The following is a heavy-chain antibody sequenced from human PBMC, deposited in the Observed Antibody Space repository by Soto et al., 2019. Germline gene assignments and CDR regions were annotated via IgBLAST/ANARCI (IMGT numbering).Heavy chain of an antibody. CDR1: GGSISSSSYY. J-gene: IGHJ4*02. CDR2: IYYSGST. Sequence: QLQLQESGPGLVKPSETLSLTCTVSGGSISSSSYYWGWIRQPPGKGLEWIGSIYYSGSTYYNPSLKSRVTISVDTSKNQFSLKLSSVTAADTAVYYCARLRLRAAPDFWGQGTLVTVSS. V-gene: IGHV4-39*01. D-gene: IGHD2-15*01. CDR3: ARLRLRAAPDF.